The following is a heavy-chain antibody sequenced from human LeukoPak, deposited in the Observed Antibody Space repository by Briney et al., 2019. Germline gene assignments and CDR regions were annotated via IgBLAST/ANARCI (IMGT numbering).Heavy chain of an antibody. CDR3: ARADGSGSYIDY. CDR2: IPYDGSNK. J-gene: IGHJ4*02. V-gene: IGHV3-30-3*01. Sequence: GGSLRLSCAASGFTFSSYAMHWVRQAPGKGLEWVAVIPYDGSNKYYADSVKGRFTISRDNSKNTLYLQMNSLRAEDTAVYYCARADGSGSYIDYWGQGTLVTVSS. D-gene: IGHD3-10*01. CDR1: GFTFSSYA.